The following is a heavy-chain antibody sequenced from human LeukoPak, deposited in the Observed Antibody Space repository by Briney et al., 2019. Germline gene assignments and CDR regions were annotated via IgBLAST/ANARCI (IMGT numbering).Heavy chain of an antibody. CDR3: ARDRRGGSGWYYFDS. V-gene: IGHV3-7*01. D-gene: IGHD6-19*01. CDR2: IKQDGSEK. Sequence: GGSLRLSCAASGFTFSAYWMNWVRQAPGKGLEWVANIKQDGSEKLYVDSVKGRFTISRENAKNSLYLQMNSLRAEDTAVYYCARDRRGGSGWYYFDSWGQGTLVTVSS. CDR1: GFTFSAYW. J-gene: IGHJ4*02.